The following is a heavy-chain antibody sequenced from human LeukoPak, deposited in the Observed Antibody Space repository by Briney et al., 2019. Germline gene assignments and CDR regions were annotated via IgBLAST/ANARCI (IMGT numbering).Heavy chain of an antibody. Sequence: RPGGSLRLSCAASGFTFSSYGMHWVRQAPGKGLEWVAVIWYDGTNKYYADSVKGRFTISRDNSKNTLYLQMNSLRAEDTAVYYCARDRYWGSGGPFDYWGQGTLVTVSS. CDR2: IWYDGTNK. D-gene: IGHD7-27*01. J-gene: IGHJ4*02. CDR1: GFTFSSYG. CDR3: ARDRYWGSGGPFDY. V-gene: IGHV3-33*01.